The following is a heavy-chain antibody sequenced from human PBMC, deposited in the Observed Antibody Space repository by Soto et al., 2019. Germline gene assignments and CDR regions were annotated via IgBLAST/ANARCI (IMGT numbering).Heavy chain of an antibody. J-gene: IGHJ4*02. D-gene: IGHD3-9*01. V-gene: IGHV3-23*01. Sequence: PGGSLRLSCAASGFTFSSYAMSWVRQAPGKGLEWVSAISGSGGSTYYADSVKGRFTISRDNSKNTLYLQMNSLRAEDTAVYYCAKSSILTGYSLYFDYWGQGTLVTVSS. CDR3: AKSSILTGYSLYFDY. CDR2: ISGSGGST. CDR1: GFTFSSYA.